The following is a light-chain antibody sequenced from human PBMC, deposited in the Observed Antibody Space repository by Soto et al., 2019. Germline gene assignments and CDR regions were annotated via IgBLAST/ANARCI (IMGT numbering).Light chain of an antibody. CDR1: KLGDKY. Sequence: SYELTQPPSVSVSPGQTASITCSGDKLGDKYACWYQQKPGQSPVLVIYQDSKRPSGIPERFSGSNSGNTATLTISGTQAMDEADYSCQAWDSSTAVFGGGTTLTVL. V-gene: IGLV3-1*01. CDR2: QDS. J-gene: IGLJ2*01. CDR3: QAWDSSTAV.